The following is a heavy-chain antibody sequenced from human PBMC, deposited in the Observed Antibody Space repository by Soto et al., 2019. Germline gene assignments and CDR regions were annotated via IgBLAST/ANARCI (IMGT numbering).Heavy chain of an antibody. V-gene: IGHV3-74*01. CDR3: ARDGGTYFDY. D-gene: IGHD3-16*01. Sequence: GGSLRLSCAASGFTFSTYWMHSVRQAPGKGLVWVSRLDNDGTNTRYADSVKGRFTVSRDNGKNTVYLQMDSLRAEDTAVYHCARDGGTYFDYWGQGTLVTVSS. CDR2: LDNDGTNT. J-gene: IGHJ4*02. CDR1: GFTFSTYW.